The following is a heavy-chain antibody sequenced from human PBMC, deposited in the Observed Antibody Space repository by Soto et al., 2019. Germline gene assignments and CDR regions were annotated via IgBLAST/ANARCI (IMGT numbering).Heavy chain of an antibody. CDR1: GGTFSSYA. J-gene: IGHJ6*02. V-gene: IGHV1-69*13. Sequence: SVKVSCTASGGTFSSYAISWVRQAPGQGLEWMGGIIPIFGTANYAQKFQGRVTITADESTSTAYMELSSLRSEDTAVYYCARDDIVVGPAAKYYHYYRMDVSGQGTTVTVAS. CDR3: ARDDIVVGPAAKYYHYYRMDV. D-gene: IGHD2-2*01. CDR2: IIPIFGTA.